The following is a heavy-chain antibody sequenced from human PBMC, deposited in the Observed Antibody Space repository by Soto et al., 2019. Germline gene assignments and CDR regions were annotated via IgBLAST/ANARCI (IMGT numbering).Heavy chain of an antibody. Sequence: ASVKVSCKASGYTFTSYGVSWVRQAPGQGLEWMGWINPFDGSRMFAQSFQGRVTMTRDTSTSTVYMEVSSLRSEDTAVYYCSRVDPGETSPFDHWGQGTLVTVSS. CDR1: GYTFTSYG. V-gene: IGHV1-18*01. CDR3: SRVDPGETSPFDH. J-gene: IGHJ4*02. CDR2: INPFDGSR. D-gene: IGHD3-10*01.